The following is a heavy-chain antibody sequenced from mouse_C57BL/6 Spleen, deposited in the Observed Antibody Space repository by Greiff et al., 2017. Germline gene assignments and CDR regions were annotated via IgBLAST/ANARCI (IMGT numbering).Heavy chain of an antibody. D-gene: IGHD1-1*01. CDR2: IDPSDSYT. CDR1: GYTFTSYW. CDR3: ARGVEGGAY. Sequence: QVQLQQPGAELVKPGASVKLSCKASGYTFTSYWMQWVKQRPGQGLEWIGEIDPSDSYTNYNQKFKGKATLTVDTSSSTAYMQLSSLTSEDSAVYCCARGVEGGAYWGQGTLVTVSA. J-gene: IGHJ3*01. V-gene: IGHV1-50*01.